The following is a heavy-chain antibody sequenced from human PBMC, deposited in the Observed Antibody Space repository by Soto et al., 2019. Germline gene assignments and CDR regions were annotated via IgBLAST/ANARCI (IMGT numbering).Heavy chain of an antibody. J-gene: IGHJ5*02. D-gene: IGHD3-22*01. V-gene: IGHV4-30-2*01. CDR3: ARGGRITMIVVGPSPWFDP. CDR1: GGSISIGGYS. CDR2: IYHSGST. Sequence: PSEALSVTCAVSGGSISIGGYSWSWIRQPPGKGLQRIGYIYHSGSTYYNPSLKSRVTISVDRSKNQFSLKLSSVTAADTAVYYCARGGRITMIVVGPSPWFDPWGQGTMVTVSS.